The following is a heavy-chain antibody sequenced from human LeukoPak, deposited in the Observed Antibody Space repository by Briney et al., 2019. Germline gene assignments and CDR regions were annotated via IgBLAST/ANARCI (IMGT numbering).Heavy chain of an antibody. CDR1: GYTFSSYW. V-gene: IGHV5-51*01. Sequence: PGESLKISCKGSGYTFSSYWIGWVRQMPGKGLEWMGIIYPGDSDTRYSPSLQGQVTISVGTSIGTAYPQWSSLKASDTAIYYCARQNDFRLDYWGQGTLVTVSS. J-gene: IGHJ4*02. D-gene: IGHD3-3*01. CDR2: IYPGDSDT. CDR3: ARQNDFRLDY.